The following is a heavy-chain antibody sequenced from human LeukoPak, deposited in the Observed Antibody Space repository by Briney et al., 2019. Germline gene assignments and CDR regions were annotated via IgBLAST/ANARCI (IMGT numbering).Heavy chain of an antibody. V-gene: IGHV3-21*01. J-gene: IGHJ4*02. D-gene: IGHD3-10*01. CDR1: GFTFSGYS. CDR2: ISSSSYI. CDR3: ARDVPSGSGSYIDY. Sequence: GGSLRLSCAASGFTFSGYSMNWVRQAPGKGLEWVSSISSSSYIYYADSVKGRFTISRDNAKNSLYLQMNSLRAEDTAVYYCARDVPSGSGSYIDYWGQGTLVTVSS.